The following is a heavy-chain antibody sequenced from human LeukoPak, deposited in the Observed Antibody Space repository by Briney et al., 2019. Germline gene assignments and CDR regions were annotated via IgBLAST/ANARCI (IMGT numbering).Heavy chain of an antibody. CDR3: GMETPDCCSSTICYTGLFDP. D-gene: IGHD2-2*02. Sequence: KPSETLSLTCAVYVGSFSGYYWSWVRQPPGKGLEWIGEINHSGSTNYNPSLKSRVTLSVDTTKNQFSLKLSPVTAADTAVCYCGMETPDCCSSTICYTGLFDPWAGGTVVSVSS. J-gene: IGHJ5*02. CDR2: INHSGST. V-gene: IGHV4-34*01. CDR1: VGSFSGYY.